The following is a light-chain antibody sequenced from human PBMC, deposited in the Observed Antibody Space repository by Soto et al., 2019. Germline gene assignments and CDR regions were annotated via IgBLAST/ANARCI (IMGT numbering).Light chain of an antibody. CDR1: QSVSSSY. CDR3: QQYGSSPIT. V-gene: IGKV3-20*01. Sequence: ENVLTQSPGTLSLSPGERATLSCRASQSVSSSYFAWYQQKPGQAPRLLFYGASSRATGIPDRFSGSGSGTDFTLTISRLEPEDFAVYYCQQYGSSPITFGEGTRLEIK. CDR2: GAS. J-gene: IGKJ5*01.